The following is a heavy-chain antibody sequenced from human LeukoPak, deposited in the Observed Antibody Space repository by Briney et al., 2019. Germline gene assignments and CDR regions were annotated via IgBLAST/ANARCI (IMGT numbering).Heavy chain of an antibody. CDR3: AKGPRAGLRYWYFDL. Sequence: GGSLRLSCAASGFTFNNYGMHWVRQAPGKGLEWVAVISYDGRNKHYPDSVKGRFTISRDNSNNTLFLQMNSLSADDTAVYFCAKGPRAGLRYWYFDLWGRGSLVTVSS. CDR2: ISYDGRNK. J-gene: IGHJ2*01. D-gene: IGHD2-21*02. CDR1: GFTFNNYG. V-gene: IGHV3-30*18.